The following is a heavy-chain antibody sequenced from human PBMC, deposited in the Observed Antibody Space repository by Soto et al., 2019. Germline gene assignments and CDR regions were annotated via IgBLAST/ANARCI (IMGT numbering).Heavy chain of an antibody. V-gene: IGHV4-59*08. CDR1: GGSISSYY. Sequence: SETLSLTCTVSGGSISSYYWSWIRQPPGKGLEWIGYIYYSGSTNYNPSLKSRVTISVDTSKNQFSLKLSSVTAADTAVYYCATEPWGIAAAGGAFDIWGQGTMVT. J-gene: IGHJ3*02. CDR2: IYYSGST. D-gene: IGHD6-13*01. CDR3: ATEPWGIAAAGGAFDI.